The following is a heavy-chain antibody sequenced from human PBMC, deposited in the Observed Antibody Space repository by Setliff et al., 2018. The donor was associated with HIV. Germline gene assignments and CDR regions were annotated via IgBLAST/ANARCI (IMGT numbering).Heavy chain of an antibody. CDR3: TNRGGSGTNVGNWFDP. D-gene: IGHD3-10*01. Sequence: SVKVSCKASGDNFNNVALNWVRQAPGQGLEWMGGILPISGSTDYAQKFQGRLTITAVQSQNTVYMELSSLRSDDTAVYYCTNRGGSGTNVGNWFDPWGQGTLVTVSS. V-gene: IGHV1-69*13. CDR1: GDNFNNVA. J-gene: IGHJ5*02. CDR2: ILPISGST.